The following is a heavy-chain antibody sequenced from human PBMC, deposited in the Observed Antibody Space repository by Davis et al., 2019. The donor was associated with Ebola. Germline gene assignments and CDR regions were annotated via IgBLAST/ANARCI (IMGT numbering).Heavy chain of an antibody. CDR1: GFTLSSYW. J-gene: IGHJ5*02. D-gene: IGHD6-19*01. CDR3: AKDSGWAMSP. V-gene: IGHV3-7*01. CDR2: IKQDGSEK. Sequence: PGGSLRLSCAASGFTLSSYWMSWVRQAPGKGLEWVANIKQDGSEKYYVQSVKGRFTISRDNAKNSLYLQMNSLRAEDTAVYYCAKDSGWAMSPWGQGTLVTVSA.